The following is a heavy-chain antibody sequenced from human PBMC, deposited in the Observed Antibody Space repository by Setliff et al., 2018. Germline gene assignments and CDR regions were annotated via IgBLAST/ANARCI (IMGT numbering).Heavy chain of an antibody. D-gene: IGHD5-18*01. Sequence: ASVKVSCKASGGTFTGYYMHWVRQAPGQGLEWMGIIDPSGDYTNYAQKFQGRVTMTRDTSTTTVYMELSSLRSDDTAVYYCARAPLESGYYYGQGHYFDYWGQGTLV. J-gene: IGHJ4*02. CDR2: IDPSGDYT. CDR3: ARAPLESGYYYGQGHYFDY. V-gene: IGHV1-46*01. CDR1: GGTFTGYY.